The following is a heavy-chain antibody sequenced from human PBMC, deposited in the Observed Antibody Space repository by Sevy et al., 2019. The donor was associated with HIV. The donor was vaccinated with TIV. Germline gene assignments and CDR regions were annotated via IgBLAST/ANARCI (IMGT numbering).Heavy chain of an antibody. J-gene: IGHJ4*02. CDR1: GYTFTGYY. D-gene: IGHD3-22*01. CDR3: ARMGDYFDTSGYYPLKY. Sequence: ASVTVSCKASGYTFTGYYVHWLRQAPGQGLAWMGWINPKTGGTYFAKKFQDRVTMTTGTSITTAYLELSGLRFDDTAVYYCARMGDYFDTSGYYPLKYWGQGTLVTVSS. CDR2: INPKTGGT. V-gene: IGHV1-2*02.